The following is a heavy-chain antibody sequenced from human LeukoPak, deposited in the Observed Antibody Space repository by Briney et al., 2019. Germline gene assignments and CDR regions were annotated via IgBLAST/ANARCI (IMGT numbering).Heavy chain of an antibody. V-gene: IGHV3-74*01. CDR2: INSDGSGT. CDR1: GLTISNYW. CDR3: AKGGTTVVDY. D-gene: IGHD4-23*01. Sequence: GGSLRLSCAASGLTISNYWMHWVRQAPGKGLVWVARINSDGSGTTYADSVKGRFTTSRDNAKNTLYLQMNSLRDEDTAVYYCAKGGTTVVDYWGQGTLVTVSS. J-gene: IGHJ4*02.